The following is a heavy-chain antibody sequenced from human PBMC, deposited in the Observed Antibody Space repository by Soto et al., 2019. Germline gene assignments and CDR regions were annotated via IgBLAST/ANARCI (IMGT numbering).Heavy chain of an antibody. CDR1: GGSFSGYY. V-gene: IGHV4-34*01. Sequence: QVQLQQWGAGLLKPSETLSLTCAVYGGSFSGYYWSWIRQPPGKGLEWIGEINHSGSTNYNPSLKSRVTISVDTSKNQFSQKLSSVTAADTAVYYCARVDTAMVPGGYYFDYWGQGTLVTVSS. CDR3: ARVDTAMVPGGYYFDY. D-gene: IGHD5-18*01. J-gene: IGHJ4*02. CDR2: INHSGST.